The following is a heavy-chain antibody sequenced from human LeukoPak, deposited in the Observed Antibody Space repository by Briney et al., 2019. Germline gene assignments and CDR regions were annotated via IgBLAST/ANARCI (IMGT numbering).Heavy chain of an antibody. CDR1: GYTFTSYG. CDR3: ARDWRHCSGGSCYSAAPYYFDY. D-gene: IGHD2-15*01. CDR2: ISAYNGNT. J-gene: IGHJ4*02. Sequence: ASVKVSCKASGYTFTSYGISWVRQAPAQGHEWMRWISAYNGNTNYARKLQGRVTMTTDTSTSTAYMELRSLRSDDTAVYYCARDWRHCSGGSCYSAAPYYFDYWGQGTLVTVSS. V-gene: IGHV1-18*01.